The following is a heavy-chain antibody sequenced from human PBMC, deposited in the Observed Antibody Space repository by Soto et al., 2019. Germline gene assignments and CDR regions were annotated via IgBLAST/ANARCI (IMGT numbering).Heavy chain of an antibody. J-gene: IGHJ4*02. CDR2: ISYDGSNK. Sequence: QVQLVESGGDVVQPGRSLRLSCAASGFTFSSYGMHWVRQAPGKGLEWVAVISYDGSNKYYADSVKGRFTISRDNSKNSLYLQMNSLRAEDTAVYYCAKDSGAEATSGVLDYWGQGTLVTVSS. D-gene: IGHD3-10*01. CDR1: GFTFSSYG. CDR3: AKDSGAEATSGVLDY. V-gene: IGHV3-30*18.